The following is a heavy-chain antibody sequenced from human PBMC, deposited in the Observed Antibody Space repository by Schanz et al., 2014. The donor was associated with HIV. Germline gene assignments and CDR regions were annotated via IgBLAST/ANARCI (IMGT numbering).Heavy chain of an antibody. J-gene: IGHJ6*02. V-gene: IGHV3-33*06. CDR1: GFTFSSYG. Sequence: QVQLVESGGGVVQPGRSLRLSCAASGFTFSSYGMHWVRQAPGKGLEWVAVIWFDGRNKYYGDSVKGRFMISRDNSNNTLYLQLKSLRAEDRAVYYCAKDRNYYDDRYIGKGNYYYYYGMDVWGQGTTVTVSS. D-gene: IGHD3-22*01. CDR3: AKDRNYYDDRYIGKGNYYYYYGMDV. CDR2: IWFDGRNK.